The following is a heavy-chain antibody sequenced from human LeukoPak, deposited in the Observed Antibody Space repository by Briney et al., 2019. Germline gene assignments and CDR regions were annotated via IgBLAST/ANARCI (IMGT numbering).Heavy chain of an antibody. D-gene: IGHD5-18*01. CDR3: AKTADVDTAMVKRGYYGIDF. V-gene: IGHV3-23*01. Sequence: GGSLRLSCAASGFTFSSYAMSWVRQAPGKGLEWVSAISGSGGSTYYADSVKGRFIISRDNSKNTLYLQMNSLRAEDTAVYYCAKTADVDTAMVKRGYYGIDFWGQGTAVTVSS. CDR1: GFTFSSYA. CDR2: ISGSGGST. J-gene: IGHJ6*02.